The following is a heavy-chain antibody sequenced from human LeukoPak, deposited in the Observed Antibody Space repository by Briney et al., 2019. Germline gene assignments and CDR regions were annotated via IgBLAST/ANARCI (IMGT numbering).Heavy chain of an antibody. CDR1: GDSVSSRSAT. Sequence: NHSQTLSLTCAISGDSVSSRSATWIWIRQSPSRGLEWVGRTYYMSKWYNDYAVSVQGRISINPDTSKNQFSLQLNSVTPEDTALYYCARAPHGSGCDYWGQGTLVTVSS. CDR3: ARAPHGSGCDY. D-gene: IGHD6-19*01. V-gene: IGHV6-1*01. CDR2: TYYMSKWYN. J-gene: IGHJ4*02.